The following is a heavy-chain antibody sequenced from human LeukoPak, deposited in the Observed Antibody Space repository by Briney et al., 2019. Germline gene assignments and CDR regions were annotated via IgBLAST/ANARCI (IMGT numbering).Heavy chain of an antibody. D-gene: IGHD3-10*01. CDR1: GGTFSSYA. J-gene: IGHJ4*02. Sequence: GASVKVSCKASGGTFSSYAISWVRQAPGQGLEWMRGIIPIFGTANYAQKFQGRVTITADESTSTAYMELSSLRSEDTAVYYCARDPGSGSYSFDYWGQGTLVTVSS. CDR2: IIPIFGTA. CDR3: ARDPGSGSYSFDY. V-gene: IGHV1-69*13.